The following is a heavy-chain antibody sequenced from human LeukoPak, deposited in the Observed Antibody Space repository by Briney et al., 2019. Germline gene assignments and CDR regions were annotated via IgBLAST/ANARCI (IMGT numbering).Heavy chain of an antibody. Sequence: GGSLRLSCAASRFTFSSYSMNWVRQAPGKGLEWVSSISSSGSYIYYADSVKGRFTISRDNAKNSLYLQMNSLRAEDTAVYYCARGGGTEWLLVPFEYWGQGTLVTVSS. D-gene: IGHD3-22*01. J-gene: IGHJ4*02. V-gene: IGHV3-21*01. CDR3: ARGGGTEWLLVPFEY. CDR2: ISSSGSYI. CDR1: RFTFSSYS.